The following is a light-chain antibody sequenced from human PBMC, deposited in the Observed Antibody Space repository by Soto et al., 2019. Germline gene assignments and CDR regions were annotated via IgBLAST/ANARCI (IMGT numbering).Light chain of an antibody. Sequence: EVVLTQSPATLSLSPGERATLSCRASQSVTSNLAWYQQKPVQAPRLLIYDASNRATGIPARCSGSGAAAFFTLISSILAAEDGVHYCSQHPTYRPCTFGEGTKVDIK. CDR2: DAS. CDR1: QSVTSN. V-gene: IGKV3D-11*02. J-gene: IGKJ1*01. CDR3: QHPTYRPCT.